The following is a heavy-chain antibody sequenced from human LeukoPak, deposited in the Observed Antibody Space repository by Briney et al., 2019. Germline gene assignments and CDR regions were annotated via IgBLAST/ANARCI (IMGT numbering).Heavy chain of an antibody. V-gene: IGHV3-48*03. CDR2: ISSSGSTI. D-gene: IGHD3-22*01. Sequence: PGGSLRLSCAASGFTFSSYEMNWVRQAPGKGLEWVSYISSSGSTIYYADSVKGRFTISRDNSKNTLYLQMNSLRAEDTAVYYCAKEGYYDSSGYRERYYFDYWGQGTLVTVSS. CDR3: AKEGYYDSSGYRERYYFDY. CDR1: GFTFSSYE. J-gene: IGHJ4*02.